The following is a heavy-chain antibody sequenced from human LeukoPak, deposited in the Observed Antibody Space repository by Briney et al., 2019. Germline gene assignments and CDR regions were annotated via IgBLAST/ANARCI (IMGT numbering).Heavy chain of an antibody. D-gene: IGHD2-2*01. CDR2: IYTSEST. J-gene: IGHJ6*03. V-gene: IGHV4-61*02. Sequence: PSETLSLTCTVSGGSISSGSYYWSWIRQPAGKGLEWIGRIYTSESTNYNPSLKSRVTMSVDTSKNQFSLRLSSVTAADTAVYYCAREFIVVVPAASRLYYYYMDVWGKGTTVTISS. CDR3: AREFIVVVPAASRLYYYYMDV. CDR1: GGSISSGSYY.